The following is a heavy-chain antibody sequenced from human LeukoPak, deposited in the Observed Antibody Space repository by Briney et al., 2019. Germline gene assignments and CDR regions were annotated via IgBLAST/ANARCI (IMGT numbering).Heavy chain of an antibody. CDR2: IYYSGST. CDR1: GGSISNKY. Sequence: SETLSLTCTVSGGSISNKYWSWIRQPPGKGLEWIGYIYYSGSTNYNPSLKSRVTISVDTSKNQFSLKLSSVTAADTAVYYCARVRWWNVREDWFDPWGQGTLVTVSS. D-gene: IGHD2-15*01. V-gene: IGHV4-59*01. CDR3: ARVRWWNVREDWFDP. J-gene: IGHJ5*02.